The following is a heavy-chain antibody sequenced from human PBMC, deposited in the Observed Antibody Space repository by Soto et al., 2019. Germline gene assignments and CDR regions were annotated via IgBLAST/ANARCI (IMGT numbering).Heavy chain of an antibody. CDR3: ARDYGDLGYDS. J-gene: IGHJ4*02. D-gene: IGHD4-17*01. V-gene: IGHV3-33*01. CDR2: LWNDGYTK. CDR1: GFTLSRNG. Sequence: QVQLVQSGGGVVQPGGSLRLSCAAFGFTLSRNGMHWVRQAPGKGLEWVAILWNDGYTKYYADSVQGRFAISRDSSKNTLYLQMNSLRVDDTAVYYCARDYGDLGYDSWGQGTLVTVSS.